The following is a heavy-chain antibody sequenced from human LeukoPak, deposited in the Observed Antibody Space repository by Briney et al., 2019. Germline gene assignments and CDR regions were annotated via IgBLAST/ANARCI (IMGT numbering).Heavy chain of an antibody. J-gene: IGHJ6*02. Sequence: GGSLRLSCAASGFTFSDWFLSWIRQAPGKGLEWVSYISGSGIDIYHADSVKGRFTISRDNAKKSLYLQMNSLRAEDTAVYYCARGHYGLDVWGQGTTVTVSS. CDR2: ISGSGIDI. CDR1: GFTFSDWF. CDR3: ARGHYGLDV. V-gene: IGHV3-11*01.